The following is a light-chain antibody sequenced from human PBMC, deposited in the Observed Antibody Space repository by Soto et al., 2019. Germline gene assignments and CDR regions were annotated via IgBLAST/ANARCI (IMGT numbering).Light chain of an antibody. CDR3: QQYGSFWT. CDR2: GAS. CDR1: QSVSSSY. V-gene: IGKV3-20*01. Sequence: EIVLTQSPGTLSLSPGERATLSCRASQSVSSSYLAWYQQKPGQAPRLLIYGASSRANGIPDRFSGSGSGTDFTLTISRLEPEDFAVYYCQQYGSFWTFGQGTKVEIK. J-gene: IGKJ1*01.